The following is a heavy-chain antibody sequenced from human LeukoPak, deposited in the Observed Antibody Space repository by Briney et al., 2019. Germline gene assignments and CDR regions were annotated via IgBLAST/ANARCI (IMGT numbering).Heavy chain of an antibody. D-gene: IGHD5-12*01. J-gene: IGHJ3*02. CDR1: GFTFSDYY. CDR3: ARDPQLYYSGYAKAAFDI. CDR2: ISSSSSYI. V-gene: IGHV3-11*06. Sequence: PGGSLRLSCAASGFTFSDYYMSWIRQAPGKGLEWVSSISSSSSYIYYADSVKGRFTISRDNAKNSLYLQMNSLRAEDTAVYYCARDPQLYYSGYAKAAFDIWGQGTMVTVSS.